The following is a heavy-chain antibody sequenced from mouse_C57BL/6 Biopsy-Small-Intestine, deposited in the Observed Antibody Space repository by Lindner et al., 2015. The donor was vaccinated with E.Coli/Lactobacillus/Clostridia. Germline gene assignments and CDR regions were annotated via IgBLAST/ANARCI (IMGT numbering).Heavy chain of an antibody. J-gene: IGHJ2*01. V-gene: IGHV1-85*01. CDR3: AREGYGSSYSYYFDC. D-gene: IGHD1-1*01. CDR2: IYPRDGST. CDR1: GYSFTNYD. Sequence: VQLQESGPELVKPGASVKLSCKASGYSFTNYDINWVKQRPGQGLEWIGWIYPRDGSTQYNEKFTGKATLTVDTSSSTAYMELHSLTSEDSAVYFCAREGYGSSYSYYFDCWGQGTTLTVSS.